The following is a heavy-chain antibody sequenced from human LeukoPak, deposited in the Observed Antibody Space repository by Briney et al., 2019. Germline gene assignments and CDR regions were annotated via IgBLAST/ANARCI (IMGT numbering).Heavy chain of an antibody. Sequence: PSETLSLTCTVSGGSISHYYWSWIRQPPGTGLEWIGYIYYSGSTNYNPSLKSRVTISVDTSKNQFSLRLSSVTAADTAVSSCARHGSGYNYGPFDSLGQGTLVTVSS. V-gene: IGHV4-59*08. J-gene: IGHJ4*02. CDR3: ARHGSGYNYGPFDS. D-gene: IGHD5-18*01. CDR1: GGSISHYY. CDR2: IYYSGST.